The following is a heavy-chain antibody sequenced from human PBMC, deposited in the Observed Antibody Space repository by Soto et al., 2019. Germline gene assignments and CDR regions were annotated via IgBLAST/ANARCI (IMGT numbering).Heavy chain of an antibody. CDR3: ARDQRCNNGICSLY. Sequence: QGQLVQSGPEVKKPGASVKVSCKTSGYTFTSYGITWVRQAPGQGLEWMGWISADSGNTNYAQNFQDRVTMTRDTSTSTAYMELRSLRSDDTALYFCARDQRCNNGICSLYWGQGNRVTVSS. V-gene: IGHV1-18*04. J-gene: IGHJ4*02. CDR1: GYTFTSYG. CDR2: ISADSGNT. D-gene: IGHD2-8*01.